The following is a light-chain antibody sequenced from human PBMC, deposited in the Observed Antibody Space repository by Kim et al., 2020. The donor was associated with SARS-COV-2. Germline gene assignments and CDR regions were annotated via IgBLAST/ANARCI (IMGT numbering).Light chain of an antibody. V-gene: IGKV1-39*01. CDR2: AAS. CDR3: QQSYSTLRT. CDR1: QSISSY. J-gene: IGKJ1*01. Sequence: ASVGDRVTITCRASQSISSYLNWYQQKPGKAPKLLIYAASSLQRGVPSRFSGSGSGTDFTLTISSLQPEDFATYYCQQSYSTLRTFGQGTKVDIK.